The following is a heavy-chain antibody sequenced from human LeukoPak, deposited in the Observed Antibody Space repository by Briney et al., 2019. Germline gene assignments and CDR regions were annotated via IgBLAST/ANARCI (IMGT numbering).Heavy chain of an antibody. Sequence: PGGSLRLSCAASGFTFGSYAMTWVRQAPGKGLEWVSAISGSGGSTYYADSVKGRFTISRDNSKNTLYLQMNSLRAEDTAVYYCARDKKQQPAPYLFDYWGQGTLVTVSS. J-gene: IGHJ4*02. CDR3: ARDKKQQPAPYLFDY. CDR1: GFTFGSYA. D-gene: IGHD6-13*01. V-gene: IGHV3-23*01. CDR2: ISGSGGST.